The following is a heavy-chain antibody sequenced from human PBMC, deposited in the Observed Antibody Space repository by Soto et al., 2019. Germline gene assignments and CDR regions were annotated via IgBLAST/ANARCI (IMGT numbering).Heavy chain of an antibody. V-gene: IGHV4-39*01. CDR1: GGSISSSSYY. J-gene: IGHJ4*02. Sequence: PSETLSLTCTVSGGSISSSSYYWGWIRQPPGKGLEWIGSIYYSGSTYYNPSLKSRVTISVDTSKNQFSLKLSSVTAADTAVYYCARATGYYLFDYWGQGTLVTFSS. D-gene: IGHD3-9*01. CDR3: ARATGYYLFDY. CDR2: IYYSGST.